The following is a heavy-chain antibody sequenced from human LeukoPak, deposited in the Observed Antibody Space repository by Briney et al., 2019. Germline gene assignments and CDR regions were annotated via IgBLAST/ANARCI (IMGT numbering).Heavy chain of an antibody. CDR2: IYPRDGST. J-gene: IGHJ4*02. CDR1: GYTFTSNY. Sequence: ASVKVSCKASGYTFTSNYIRWVRQAPGQGLEWMGMIYPRDGSTSYAQKFQGRVTVTRDTSTSTVHMELSGLRSEDTAVYYCARDQEGFDYWGQGTLVTSPQ. CDR3: ARDQEGFDY. V-gene: IGHV1-46*01.